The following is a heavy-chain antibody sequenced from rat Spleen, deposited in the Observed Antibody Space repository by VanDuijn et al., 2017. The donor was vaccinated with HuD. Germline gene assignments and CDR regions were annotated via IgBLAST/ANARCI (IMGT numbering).Heavy chain of an antibody. CDR1: GFTFSDYY. CDR3: ARRRGAGDY. D-gene: IGHD4-3*01. J-gene: IGHJ2*01. Sequence: EVQLVESDGGLVQPGRSLKLSCAASGFTFSDYYMAWVRQAPTKGLEWVATISYDGSSTYYRDSVKGRFTISRDNAKSTLYLQMDSLRSEDTATYYCARRRGAGDYWGQGVMVTVSS. V-gene: IGHV5-29*01. CDR2: ISYDGSST.